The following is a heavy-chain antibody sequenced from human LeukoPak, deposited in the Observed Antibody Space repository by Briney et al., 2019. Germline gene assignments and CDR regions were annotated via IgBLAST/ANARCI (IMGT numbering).Heavy chain of an antibody. CDR2: IYTSGST. V-gene: IGHV4-4*07. D-gene: IGHD3-9*01. Sequence: SETLSLTCTVSGGSIGSYYWSWIRQPAGKGLEWIGRIYTSGSTNYNPSLKSRVTMSVDTSKNQFSLKLSSVTAADTAVYYCARDGYDWLLLDYWGQGTLVTVSS. J-gene: IGHJ4*02. CDR1: GGSIGSYY. CDR3: ARDGYDWLLLDY.